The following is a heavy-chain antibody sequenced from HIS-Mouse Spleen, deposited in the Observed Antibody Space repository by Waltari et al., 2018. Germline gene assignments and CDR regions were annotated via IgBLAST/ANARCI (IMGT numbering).Heavy chain of an antibody. J-gene: IGHJ4*02. V-gene: IGHV4-39*07. Sequence: QLQLQESGPGLVKPSEPLSLTCTVSGGSISSSSYFWGWTRQPPGKGLEWIGSIYYSGSTYYNPSLKSRVTISVDTSKNQFSLKLSSVTAADTAVYYCARVWFGELSPFDYWGQGTLVTVSS. CDR2: IYYSGST. D-gene: IGHD3-10*01. CDR3: ARVWFGELSPFDY. CDR1: GGSISSSSYF.